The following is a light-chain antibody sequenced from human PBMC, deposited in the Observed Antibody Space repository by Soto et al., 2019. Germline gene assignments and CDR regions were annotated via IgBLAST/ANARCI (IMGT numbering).Light chain of an antibody. J-gene: IGKJ3*01. V-gene: IGKV3-20*01. CDR1: QSVTSSY. Sequence: EVVLTQSPGTLSLSPGERATLSCRASQSVTSSYLAWYQQKPGQAPRLLIYGASTRATGIPDRFSASGSGTDFTLTISRLEPLFFGLDYRQQHGSSPLTFGPGIKVAIK. CDR2: GAS. CDR3: QQHGSSPLT.